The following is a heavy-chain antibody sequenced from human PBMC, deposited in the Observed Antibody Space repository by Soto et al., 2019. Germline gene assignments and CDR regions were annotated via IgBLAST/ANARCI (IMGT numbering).Heavy chain of an antibody. V-gene: IGHV1-18*01. D-gene: IGHD3-16*01. CDR2: ISANNGNT. J-gene: IGHJ4*02. CDR1: GYTFTNYG. CDR3: ARDRGSDALDS. Sequence: QVQLVQSGAEVKKPGASVKVSCKASGYTFTNYGISWVRQAPGQGLEWMGWISANNGNTNYEQKLQGRVTMTTDTPTSTADMELRSLRSDDTAVYSCARDRGSDALDSWGQGTLVTVSS.